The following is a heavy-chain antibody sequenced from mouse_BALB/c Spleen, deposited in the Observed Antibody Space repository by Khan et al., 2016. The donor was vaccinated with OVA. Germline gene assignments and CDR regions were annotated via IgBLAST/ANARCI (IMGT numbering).Heavy chain of an antibody. CDR2: ISSGGSYT. D-gene: IGHD1-1*01. J-gene: IGHJ3*01. CDR1: GFTFSTYG. CDR3: GRSDYYYNSEGIAY. Sequence: EVELVESGGDLVKPGGSLKLSCAASGFTFSTYGMSWVRQTPDKRLEWVATISSGGSYTYYPDSVKGRFTISRDNAKNTLYLQMSSLKSEDTAMYYCGRSDYYYNSEGIAYWGQGTLVTVSA. V-gene: IGHV5-6*01.